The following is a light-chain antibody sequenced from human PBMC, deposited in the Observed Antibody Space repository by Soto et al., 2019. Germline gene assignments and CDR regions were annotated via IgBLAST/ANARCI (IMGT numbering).Light chain of an antibody. CDR2: EVS. CDR3: SSYAGSNNWN. V-gene: IGLV2-8*01. Sequence: QSALTQPPSASGSPGQSVTISCTGTSSDVGGYNYVSWYLQHPGKAPKLMIYEVSKRPSGVPDRFSGSKSGNTASLTVSGLQAEDEADYYCSSYAGSNNWNFGSGTKLTVL. J-gene: IGLJ1*01. CDR1: SSDVGGYNY.